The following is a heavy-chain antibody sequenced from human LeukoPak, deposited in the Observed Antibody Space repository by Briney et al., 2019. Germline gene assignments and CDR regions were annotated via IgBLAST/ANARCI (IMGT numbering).Heavy chain of an antibody. J-gene: IGHJ6*03. CDR2: INWNGGST. V-gene: IGHV3-20*04. CDR1: GFTFDDYG. D-gene: IGHD6-19*01. Sequence: GGSLRLSCAASGFTFDDYGMSWVRQAPGKGLEWVSGINWNGGSTGYADSVKGRFTISRDNAKNSLYLQMNSLRAEDTALYYCARRSSGRDFCYYYYYMDVWGKGTTVTVSS. CDR3: ARRSSGRDFCYYYYYMDV.